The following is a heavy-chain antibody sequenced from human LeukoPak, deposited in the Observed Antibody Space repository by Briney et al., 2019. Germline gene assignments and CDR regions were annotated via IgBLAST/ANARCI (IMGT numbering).Heavy chain of an antibody. D-gene: IGHD6-13*01. V-gene: IGHV1-46*02. J-gene: IGHJ4*02. CDR1: GYTFNTYY. CDR3: ASEIPASGKFDS. Sequence: ASVKVSCKASGYTFNTYYIHWVRQAPGQGLEWMGVSNPSGDFTSYAQNFQGRITVTRDMSTKTAYMEMSSLRSEDTAVYFCASEIPASGKFDSWGKGTLVTVSS. CDR2: SNPSGDFT.